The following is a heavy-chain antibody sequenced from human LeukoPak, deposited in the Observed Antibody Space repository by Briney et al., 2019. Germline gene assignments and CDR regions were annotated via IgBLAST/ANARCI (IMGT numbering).Heavy chain of an antibody. Sequence: SETLSLTCTVSGGSISSGGYYWSWIRQHPGKGLEFIGYIYYSGSTYYNPSLKSRVTISVDTSKNQFSLKLSSVTAADTAVYYCAKVVTIFGVVRPNWFDPWGQGTLVTVSS. D-gene: IGHD3-3*01. CDR3: AKVVTIFGVVRPNWFDP. J-gene: IGHJ5*02. CDR2: IYYSGST. V-gene: IGHV4-31*03. CDR1: GGSISSGGYY.